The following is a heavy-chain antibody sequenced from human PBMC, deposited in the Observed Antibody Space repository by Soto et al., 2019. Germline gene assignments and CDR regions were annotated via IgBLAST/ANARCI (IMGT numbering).Heavy chain of an antibody. CDR2: ISSSSSTI. Sequence: LEWVSYISSSSSTIYYADSVKGRFTISRDNAKNSLYLQMNSLRAEDTAVYYWXXXXXXXXXXXXXXAFDIWGQGTMVTVSS. J-gene: IGHJ3*02. CDR3: XXXXXXXXXXXXXXAFDI. V-gene: IGHV3-48*01.